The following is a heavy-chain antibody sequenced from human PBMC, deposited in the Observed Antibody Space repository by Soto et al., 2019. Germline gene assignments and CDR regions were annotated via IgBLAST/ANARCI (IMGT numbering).Heavy chain of an antibody. CDR3: ARSSWAVAGRSYLDY. CDR1: GFIFGNSH. J-gene: IGHJ4*02. D-gene: IGHD6-13*01. CDR2: IGSSGSDT. Sequence: PGGSLRLSCAGSGFIFGNSHMNWVRQAPGRGPEWVATIGSSGSDTYYADSVKGRFIISRDNFENTLFLQMSSLRAEDTALYYCARSSWAVAGRSYLDYWGQGTTVTVSS. V-gene: IGHV3-23*01.